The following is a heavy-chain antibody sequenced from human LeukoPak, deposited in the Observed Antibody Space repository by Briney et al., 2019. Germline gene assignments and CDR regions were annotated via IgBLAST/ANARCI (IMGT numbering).Heavy chain of an antibody. CDR1: GYTFTSYG. D-gene: IGHD3-22*01. Sequence: ASVKVSCKASGYTFTSYGISWVRQAPGQGLEWMVWISAYNGNTNYAQKLQGRVTMTTDTSTSTAYMELRSLRSDDTAVYYCARERYYYDSSGRRWWFDPWGQGTLVTVSS. J-gene: IGHJ5*02. CDR2: ISAYNGNT. V-gene: IGHV1-18*01. CDR3: ARERYYYDSSGRRWWFDP.